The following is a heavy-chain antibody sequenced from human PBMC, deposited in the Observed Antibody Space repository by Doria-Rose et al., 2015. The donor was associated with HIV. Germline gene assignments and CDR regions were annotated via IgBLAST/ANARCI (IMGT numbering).Heavy chain of an antibody. CDR1: GVSLSSPGMG. Sequence: ESGPVLVKPTETLTLTCTVSGVSLSSPGMGVSWIRQPPGKALEWLANIISDDERSYKSSLKIRLTISRCTSKSQLILTMTDMDPVDTATYYCARIKSSRWYHKYYFDFWGRGTLVIVSA. D-gene: IGHD6-13*01. V-gene: IGHV2-26*01. J-gene: IGHJ4*02. CDR2: IISDDER. CDR3: ARIKSSRWYHKYYFDF.